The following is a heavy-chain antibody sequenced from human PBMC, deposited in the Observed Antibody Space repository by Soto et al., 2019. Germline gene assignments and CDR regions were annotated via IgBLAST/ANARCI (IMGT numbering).Heavy chain of an antibody. Sequence: QLQLQESGSGLVKPSETLSLTCDVSGGSINSRGFSWSWIRQPPGKGLEWLGYLYHSGTTYSSPSVEGRVTISIDRAKNQFSLRLNSVTAADTAVYYCASAYYYFGMDVWGQGATVYVSS. CDR1: GGSINSRGFS. CDR3: ASAYYYFGMDV. CDR2: LYHSGTT. V-gene: IGHV4-30-2*01. J-gene: IGHJ6*02.